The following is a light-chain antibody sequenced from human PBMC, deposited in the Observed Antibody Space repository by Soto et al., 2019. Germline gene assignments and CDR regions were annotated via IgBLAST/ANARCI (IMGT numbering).Light chain of an antibody. CDR1: QSVSSN. CDR3: QQYNSYWT. Sequence: EIVMTQSPATLSVSPGERATLSCRASQSVSSNLAWYQQKPGQAPRLLIYGAPTRATGIPARFSGSGSGTEFTLTISSLQPDDFATYYCQQYNSYWTFGQGTKV. V-gene: IGKV3-15*01. CDR2: GAP. J-gene: IGKJ1*01.